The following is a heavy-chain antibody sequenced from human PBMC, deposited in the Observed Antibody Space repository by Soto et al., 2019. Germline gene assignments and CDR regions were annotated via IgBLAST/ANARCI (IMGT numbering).Heavy chain of an antibody. CDR2: IYYSGST. J-gene: IGHJ6*02. CDR3: ARHGPLGDHYYYYYGMDV. D-gene: IGHD4-17*01. V-gene: IGHV4-39*01. Sequence: SETLSLTCTVSGGSISSSSYYWGWIRQPPGKGLEWIGSIYYSGSTYYNPSLKSRVTISVDTSKNQFSLKLSSVTAADTAVYYCARHGPLGDHYYYYYGMDVWGQGTTVTVSS. CDR1: GGSISSSSYY.